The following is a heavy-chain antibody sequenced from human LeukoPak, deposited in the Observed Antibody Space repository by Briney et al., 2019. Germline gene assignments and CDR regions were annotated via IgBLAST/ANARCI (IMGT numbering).Heavy chain of an antibody. D-gene: IGHD5-24*01. Sequence: PSETLSLTCAVSGYSISSGYYCAWIRQPPGKGLEWIGSIYHSGSNYYNPSLKSRVTISIDTSKNQFSLKLTSVTAADTAVYYCARRDGYNGEFDYWGQGTLVTVSS. CDR2: IYHSGSN. CDR1: GYSISSGYY. V-gene: IGHV4-38-2*01. CDR3: ARRDGYNGEFDY. J-gene: IGHJ4*02.